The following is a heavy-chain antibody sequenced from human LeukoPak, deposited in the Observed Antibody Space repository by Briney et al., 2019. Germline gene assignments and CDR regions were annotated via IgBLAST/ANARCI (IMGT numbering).Heavy chain of an antibody. V-gene: IGHV1-2*04. CDR3: ARTPYYYDSSGYYDY. Sequence: GASVKVSCKASGYTFTGYYIHWVRQAPGQGLEWMGWINPNSGGTNYAQKFQGWVTMTRDTSISTTYMELGRLGSDDTAVYYCARTPYYYDSSGYYDYWGQGTLVTVSS. CDR1: GYTFTGYY. J-gene: IGHJ4*02. D-gene: IGHD3-22*01. CDR2: INPNSGGT.